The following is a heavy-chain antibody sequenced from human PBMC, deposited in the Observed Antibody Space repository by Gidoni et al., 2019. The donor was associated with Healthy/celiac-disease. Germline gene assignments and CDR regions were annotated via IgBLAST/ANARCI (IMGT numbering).Heavy chain of an antibody. J-gene: IGHJ3*02. Sequence: QVQLVQSGAEVKTPWASGKVSCKASGYTLTAYYMHWVRQAPGQGLEWMGWIHPNSGGTNYAQKFQGRVTMTRDTSISTAYMELSRLRSDDTAVYYCARDLRPWPAATRGDAFDIWGQGTMVTVSS. V-gene: IGHV1-2*02. CDR3: ARDLRPWPAATRGDAFDI. CDR1: GYTLTAYY. CDR2: IHPNSGGT. D-gene: IGHD2-2*01.